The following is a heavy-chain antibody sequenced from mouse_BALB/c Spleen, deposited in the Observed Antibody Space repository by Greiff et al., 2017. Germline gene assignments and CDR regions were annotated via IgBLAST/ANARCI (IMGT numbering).Heavy chain of an antibody. D-gene: IGHD1-1*01. Sequence: EVMLVESGGGLVKPGGSLKLSCAASGFTFSSYAMSWVRQTPEKRLEWVATISSGGSYTYYPDSVKGRFTISRDNAKNTLYLQMSSLRSEDTAMYYCARQGLRTRYFDVWGAGTTVTVSS. V-gene: IGHV5-9-3*01. CDR1: GFTFSSYA. CDR3: ARQGLRTRYFDV. J-gene: IGHJ1*01. CDR2: ISSGGSYT.